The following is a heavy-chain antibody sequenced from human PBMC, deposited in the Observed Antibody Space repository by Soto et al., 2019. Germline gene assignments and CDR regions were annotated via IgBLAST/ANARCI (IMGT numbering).Heavy chain of an antibody. CDR1: GYTFTGYY. J-gene: IGHJ6*02. V-gene: IGHV1-2*04. D-gene: IGHD3-22*01. CDR2: INPNSGGT. CDR3: ARAGRDYYDSSGWDYYYYYGMDV. Sequence: GASVKVSCKASGYTFTGYYMHWVRQAPGQGLEWMGWINPNSGGTNYAQKFQGWVTMTRDTSISTAYMELSRLRSDDTAVYYCARAGRDYYDSSGWDYYYYYGMDVWGQGTTVTVSS.